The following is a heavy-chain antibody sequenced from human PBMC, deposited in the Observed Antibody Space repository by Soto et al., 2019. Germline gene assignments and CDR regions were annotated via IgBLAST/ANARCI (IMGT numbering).Heavy chain of an antibody. J-gene: IGHJ3*02. Sequence: GGSLRLSCAASGFTFSSYAMSWVRQAPGKGLEWVSAISGSGGSTYYADSVKGRFTISRDNSKNTRYLQMNSLRAEDTAVYYCAKHKAVFGDREAFDIWGQGTMVTISS. CDR3: AKHKAVFGDREAFDI. V-gene: IGHV3-23*01. D-gene: IGHD3-10*01. CDR2: ISGSGGST. CDR1: GFTFSSYA.